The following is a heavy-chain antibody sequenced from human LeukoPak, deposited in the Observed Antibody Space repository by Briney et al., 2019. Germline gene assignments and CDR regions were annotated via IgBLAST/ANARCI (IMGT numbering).Heavy chain of an antibody. CDR2: ITTYNGNT. D-gene: IGHD4-17*01. J-gene: IGHJ4*02. CDR1: GYTFTSYP. CDR3: ARGYDYGDYVGDFDY. V-gene: IGHV1-18*01. Sequence: VASVKVSCKTSGYTFTSYPLTWVRQAPGQGLEWMGWITTYNGNTNYAQKLQGRVTTTTDTSTSTAYMDLRGLRSDDTAVYFCARGYDYGDYVGDFDYWGQGTLVTVSS.